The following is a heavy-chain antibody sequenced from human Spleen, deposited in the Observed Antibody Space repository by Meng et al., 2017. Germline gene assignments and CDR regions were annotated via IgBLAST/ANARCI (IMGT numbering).Heavy chain of an antibody. CDR2: IYYSGTT. CDR3: ARRGGGYKNWFDP. Sequence: QGQLSGPGHGLGKPSQTLSLTCTVSGGSISSAGYYWTWIRQHPGKGLEWIGYIYYSGTTYYNPSLKRRVSISVDTSKNQFSLKLYSVTAADTAVYYCARRGGGYKNWFDPWGQGTLVTVSS. CDR1: GGSISSAGYY. J-gene: IGHJ5*02. V-gene: IGHV4-31*03. D-gene: IGHD3-22*01.